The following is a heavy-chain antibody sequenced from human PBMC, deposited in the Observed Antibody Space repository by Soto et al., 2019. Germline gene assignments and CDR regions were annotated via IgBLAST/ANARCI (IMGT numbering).Heavy chain of an antibody. CDR1: GASISSGTYY. CDR2: IYYTGTT. CDR3: ARVGSYYDFSSLPRTGAYDM. Sequence: QVQLLESGPGLVNPSQALSLTCTVSGASISSGTYYWTWVRQRPGKGLEWIGYIYYTGTTYYNPSLKSRLTMSVDTSKNQFSLKLTSVTAADTAVYYCARVGSYYDFSSLPRTGAYDMWGQGTMVTVSS. D-gene: IGHD3-3*01. J-gene: IGHJ3*02. V-gene: IGHV4-31*03.